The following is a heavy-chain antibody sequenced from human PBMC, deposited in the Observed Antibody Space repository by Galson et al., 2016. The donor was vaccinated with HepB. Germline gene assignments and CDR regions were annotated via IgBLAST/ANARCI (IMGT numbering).Heavy chain of an antibody. D-gene: IGHD3-3*02. J-gene: IGHJ5*02. CDR3: ARVTIFGIIEGFDP. Sequence: LTCTVSGGSISPYYWSWIRQTPGLGLQYIGYVYHTGGTHYNPSLKSRVTLSVDTSKNQFSLKLSSVTAADTAIYYCARVTIFGIIEGFDPWGQGILVTVSS. CDR2: VYHTGGT. V-gene: IGHV4-59*01. CDR1: GGSISPYY.